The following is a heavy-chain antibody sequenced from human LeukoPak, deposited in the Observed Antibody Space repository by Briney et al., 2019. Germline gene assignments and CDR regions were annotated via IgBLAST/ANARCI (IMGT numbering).Heavy chain of an antibody. Sequence: ASVKVSCKASGYTFTSYGISWVRQAPGQGLEWMGWISAYNGNTNYAQKLQGRVTMTTDTSASTAYMELRSLRSDDRAVYYCAIYPSRGYSYGSLLICCDPWGKGTRVTVSS. D-gene: IGHD5-18*01. CDR1: GYTFTSYG. V-gene: IGHV1-18*01. CDR2: ISAYNGNT. J-gene: IGHJ5*02. CDR3: AIYPSRGYSYGSLLICCDP.